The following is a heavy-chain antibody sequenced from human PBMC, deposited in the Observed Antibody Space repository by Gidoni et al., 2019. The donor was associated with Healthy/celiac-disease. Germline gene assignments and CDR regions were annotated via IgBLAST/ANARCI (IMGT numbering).Heavy chain of an antibody. CDR3: TRDWKSSSFDY. J-gene: IGHJ4*02. CDR1: GFTSGDYA. V-gene: IGHV3-49*05. D-gene: IGHD6-13*01. Sequence: GESGGGLVKPGRSLRLSCTASGFTSGDYAMSWFRQAPGKGLEWVGFIRSKAYGGTTEYAASVKGRFTISRDDSKSIAYLQMNSLKTEDTAVYYCTRDWKSSSFDYWGQGTLVTVSS. CDR2: IRSKAYGGTT.